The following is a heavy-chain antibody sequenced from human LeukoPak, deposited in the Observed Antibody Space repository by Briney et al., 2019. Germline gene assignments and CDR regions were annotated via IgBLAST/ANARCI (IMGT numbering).Heavy chain of an antibody. D-gene: IGHD2-2*01. CDR1: GFTFSSYG. CDR2: ISYDGSNK. V-gene: IGHV3-30*18. CDR3: AKDQGYEEAMTRGYFDY. J-gene: IGHJ4*02. Sequence: GGSLRLSCAASGFTFSSYGMHWVRQAPGKGLELVADISYDGSNKYYADSVKGRFTISRDNSKNTLYLQMNSLRAEDTAVYYCAKDQGYEEAMTRGYFDYWGQGTLVTVSS.